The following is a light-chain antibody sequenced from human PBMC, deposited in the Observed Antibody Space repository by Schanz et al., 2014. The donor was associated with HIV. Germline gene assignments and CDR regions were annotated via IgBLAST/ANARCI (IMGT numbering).Light chain of an antibody. CDR1: SSDVGAYNY. V-gene: IGLV2-14*03. CDR3: SSYTSSSTL. Sequence: QSALTQPASVSGSPGQSITISCTGTSSDVGAYNYVSWYQQHPGKAPKLMIYDVNYRPSGVSNRFSGSKSGNTASLTISGLQAEDEADYYCSSYTSSSTLFGGGTKLTVL. CDR2: DVN. J-gene: IGLJ2*01.